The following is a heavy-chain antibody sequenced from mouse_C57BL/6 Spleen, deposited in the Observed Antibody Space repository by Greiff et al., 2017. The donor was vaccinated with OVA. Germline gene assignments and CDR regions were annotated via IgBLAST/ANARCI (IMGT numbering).Heavy chain of an antibody. V-gene: IGHV5-6*01. D-gene: IGHD2-4*01. CDR2: ISSGGSYT. CDR1: GFTFSSYG. CDR3: ARRSDYDGPHWYFDV. J-gene: IGHJ1*03. Sequence: EVHLVESGGDLVKPGGSLKLSCAASGFTFSSYGMSWVRQTPDKRLEWVATISSGGSYTYYPDSVKGRFTISRDNAKNTLYLQMSSLKSEDTAMYYCARRSDYDGPHWYFDVWGTGTTVTVSS.